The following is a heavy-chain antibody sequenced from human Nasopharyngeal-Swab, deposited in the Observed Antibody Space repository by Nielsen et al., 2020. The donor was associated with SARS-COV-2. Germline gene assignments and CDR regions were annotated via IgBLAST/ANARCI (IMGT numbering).Heavy chain of an antibody. D-gene: IGHD3-3*01. Sequence: GESLKISCAASGITFSSYAMSWVRQAPGKGLEWVSTISGSGGSTYYADSVKGRFTISRDNSENTLSLQMNSLRAEDTALYYCAKGTDSDYDFWSGYPTTLDSWGQGTLVTVSS. CDR1: GITFSSYA. V-gene: IGHV3-23*01. CDR2: ISGSGGST. J-gene: IGHJ4*02. CDR3: AKGTDSDYDFWSGYPTTLDS.